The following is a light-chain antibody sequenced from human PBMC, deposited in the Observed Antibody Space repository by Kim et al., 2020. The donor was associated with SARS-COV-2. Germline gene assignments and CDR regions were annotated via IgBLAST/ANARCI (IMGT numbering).Light chain of an antibody. Sequence: SVTISCTGTSGDVGGYNYVSWYQHHPGKAPKVMIYEVSKRPSGVPDRFSGSKSGNTASLSVSGLQAEDEADYFCSSFAGTNNLYVFGTGTKVTVL. J-gene: IGLJ1*01. CDR2: EVS. CDR1: SGDVGGYNY. CDR3: SSFAGTNNLYV. V-gene: IGLV2-8*01.